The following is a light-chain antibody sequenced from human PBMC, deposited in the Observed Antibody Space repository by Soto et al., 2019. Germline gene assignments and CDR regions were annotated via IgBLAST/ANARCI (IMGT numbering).Light chain of an antibody. CDR1: QSVSVN. CDR2: TAS. V-gene: IGKV3-11*01. CDR3: QQYDSSPRT. Sequence: EVVLTHSLAIFSLSPCERATLFFRASQSVSVNFAWYQQIPGQPPRPLIYTASDRAPGIPARFSASGSGTDFTLTISSLEPEDFAVYYCQQYDSSPRTFGQGTKVDIK. J-gene: IGKJ1*01.